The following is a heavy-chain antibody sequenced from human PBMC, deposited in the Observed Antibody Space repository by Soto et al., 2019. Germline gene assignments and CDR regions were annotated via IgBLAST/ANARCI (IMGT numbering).Heavy chain of an antibody. J-gene: IGHJ4*02. D-gene: IGHD6-6*01. CDR3: AGVGLEYSNSGGFDS. CDR1: GGSVSSGGYS. CDR2: VYYSENT. V-gene: IGHV4-61*08. Sequence: SETLSLTCTVSGGSVSSGGYSWNWIRQPPGKGLEWIGYVYYSENTKYNPSLKSRVTISVDTSKDQISLKLSSVTAADTAMYYGAGVGLEYSNSGGFDSGGREPLVPVSS.